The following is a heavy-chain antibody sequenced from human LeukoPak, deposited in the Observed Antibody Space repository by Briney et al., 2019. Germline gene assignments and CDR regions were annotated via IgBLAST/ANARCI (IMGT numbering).Heavy chain of an antibody. D-gene: IGHD3-22*01. CDR1: GYSFTSYW. V-gene: IGHV5-51*01. Sequence: GESLKISCKGSGYSFTSYWIGWVRQMPGKGLEWMGIIYPGDSDTRYSPSFQGQVTISADKSISTAYLQWSSLKASDTAMYYCARRISSGYYAVYYFDYWAREPWSPSPQ. CDR3: ARRISSGYYAVYYFDY. CDR2: IYPGDSDT. J-gene: IGHJ4*02.